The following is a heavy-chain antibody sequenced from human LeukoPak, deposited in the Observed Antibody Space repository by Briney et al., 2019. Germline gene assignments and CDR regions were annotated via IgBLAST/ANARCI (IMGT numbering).Heavy chain of an antibody. J-gene: IGHJ6*03. CDR2: INHSGST. Sequence: PSETLSLTCAVYGGSFSGYYWSWIRQPPGKGLEWIGEINHSGSTNYNPSLKSRVTISVDTSKNQFSLKLSSVTAADTAVYYCARGTQQLERRLDYYYYYYMDVWGKGTTVTISS. CDR3: ARGTQQLERRLDYYYYYYMDV. V-gene: IGHV4-34*01. D-gene: IGHD1-1*01. CDR1: GGSFSGYY.